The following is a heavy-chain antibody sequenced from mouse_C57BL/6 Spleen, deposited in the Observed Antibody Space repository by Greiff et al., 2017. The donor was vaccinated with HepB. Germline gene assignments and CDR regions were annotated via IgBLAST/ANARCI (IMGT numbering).Heavy chain of an antibody. CDR3: ARFLYYYGSSYGYFDV. V-gene: IGHV3-8*01. CDR1: GYSITSDY. Sequence: EVKVEESGPGLAKPSQTLSLTCSVTGYSITSDYWNWIRKFPGNKLEYMGYISYSGSTYYNPSLKSRISITRDTSKNQYYLQLNSVTTEDTATYYCARFLYYYGSSYGYFDVWGTGTTVTVSS. J-gene: IGHJ1*03. D-gene: IGHD1-1*01. CDR2: ISYSGST.